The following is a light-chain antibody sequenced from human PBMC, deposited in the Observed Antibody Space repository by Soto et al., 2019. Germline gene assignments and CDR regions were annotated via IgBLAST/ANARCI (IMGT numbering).Light chain of an antibody. CDR2: VNS. V-gene: IGLV1-40*01. Sequence: QSVLTQPPSVSGAPGQRVTMSCTGSSSNIGAGYDVHWYQQLPGTAPKLLIYVNSNRPSGVPDRLSGSKSGTSASLAITGLQAEDEADYYCQSYDSSLSEVVFGGGTKLTVL. CDR3: QSYDSSLSEVV. CDR1: SSNIGAGYD. J-gene: IGLJ2*01.